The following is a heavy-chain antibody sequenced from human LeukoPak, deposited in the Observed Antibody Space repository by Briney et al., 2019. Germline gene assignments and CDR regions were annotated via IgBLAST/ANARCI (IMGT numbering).Heavy chain of an antibody. V-gene: IGHV5-51*01. CDR2: IYPGDSDT. CDR1: GYSFTIDW. D-gene: IGHD3-22*01. J-gene: IGHJ4*02. Sequence: GESLKISCKGSGYSFTIDWIGWVLQMPGKALEWMGIIYPGDSDTRYSPSFQGQVTIPADKSISTAYLQWRTLKASDTAMYYCARQPDTSGFPNYWGQGTLVTVSS. CDR3: ARQPDTSGFPNY.